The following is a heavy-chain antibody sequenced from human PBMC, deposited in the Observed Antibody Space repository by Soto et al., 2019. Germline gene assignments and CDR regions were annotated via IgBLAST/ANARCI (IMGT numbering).Heavy chain of an antibody. J-gene: IGHJ3*02. V-gene: IGHV3-23*01. CDR3: AKVGGSGWFDAFDI. CDR2: ISGSGGST. CDR1: GFSFSTYA. Sequence: GGSLRLSCAASGFSFSTYALSWVRQAPGKGLDWVSVISGSGGSTDYAGSVKGRFTISRDNSKNALFLQMNSLRAEDTALYYCAKVGGSGWFDAFDIWGQGTMVTVSS. D-gene: IGHD6-19*01.